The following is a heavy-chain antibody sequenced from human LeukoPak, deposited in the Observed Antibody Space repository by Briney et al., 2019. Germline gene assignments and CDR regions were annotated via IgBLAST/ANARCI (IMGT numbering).Heavy chain of an antibody. D-gene: IGHD3-16*02. CDR2: ISSSSSTI. CDR3: ARVIAFRGYMGA. CDR1: GFTFSSYS. V-gene: IGHV3-48*01. J-gene: IGHJ6*03. Sequence: GGSLRLSCAASGFTFSSYSMNWVRQAPGKGLEWVSYISSSSSTIYYADSVKGRFTISRDNAKNSLYLQMNSLRAEDTAVYYCARVIAFRGYMGAWGKGTTVTVSS.